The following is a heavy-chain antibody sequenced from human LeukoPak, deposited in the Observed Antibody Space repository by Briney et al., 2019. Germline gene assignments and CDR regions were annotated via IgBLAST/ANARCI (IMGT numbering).Heavy chain of an antibody. CDR1: GGSISSYY. J-gene: IGHJ3*01. CDR3: ARISSSNWYNERGAFDV. CDR2: VYYTGST. D-gene: IGHD6-13*01. V-gene: IGHV4-59*01. Sequence: NPSETLSLTCTVSGGSISSYYWSWVRQPPGKGLEWIGFVYYTGSTNYSPYLKSRVTISVDTSKHQFSLKLRSVTAADTAVYYCARISSSNWYNERGAFDVWGQGTMVTVSS.